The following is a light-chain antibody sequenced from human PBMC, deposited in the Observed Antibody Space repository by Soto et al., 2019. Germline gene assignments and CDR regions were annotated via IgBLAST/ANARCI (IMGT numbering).Light chain of an antibody. CDR1: PDVNSY. J-gene: IGKJ5*01. Sequence: VFTQSAATLSVAPGERAPLSRRASPDVNSYLAWYQQKPGQAPRLLIYDASNRAAGIPARFSGSGSGTDFTLTISSLEPEDFASYYCQQRQYWPPITFGQGTRLEIK. CDR2: DAS. V-gene: IGKV3-11*01. CDR3: QQRQYWPPIT.